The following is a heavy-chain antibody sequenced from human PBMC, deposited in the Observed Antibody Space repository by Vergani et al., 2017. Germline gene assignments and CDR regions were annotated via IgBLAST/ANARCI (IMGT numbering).Heavy chain of an antibody. V-gene: IGHV1-3*01. D-gene: IGHD6-19*01. CDR1: GYTFTSYA. CDR3: ARDRPAYSSGLVIAFDI. Sequence: VQLVQSGAEVKKPGASVKVSCKASGYTFTSYAMHWVRQAPGQRLEWMGWINAGNGNTKYSQKFQGRVTITRDTSASTAYMELSSLRSEDTAVYYCARDRPAYSSGLVIAFDIWGQGTMVTVSS. J-gene: IGHJ3*02. CDR2: INAGNGNT.